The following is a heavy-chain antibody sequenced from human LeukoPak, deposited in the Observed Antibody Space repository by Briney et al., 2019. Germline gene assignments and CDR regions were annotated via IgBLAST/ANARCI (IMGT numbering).Heavy chain of an antibody. CDR3: ARGEFHLPFDI. CDR2: IKQDGSEK. J-gene: IGHJ3*02. Sequence: GGSLRLSCAASGFTFSNYWMSWVRQAPGKGLEWVASIKQDGSEKYYVDSVKGRFTISRDNAKSSLYLQMDSLRAEDTAVYYCARGEFHLPFDIWGQGTMVTLSS. D-gene: IGHD3-10*01. V-gene: IGHV3-7*04. CDR1: GFTFSNYW.